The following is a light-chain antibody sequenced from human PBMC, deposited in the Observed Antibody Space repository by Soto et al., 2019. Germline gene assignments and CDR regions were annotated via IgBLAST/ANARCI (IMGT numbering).Light chain of an antibody. V-gene: IGKV3-15*01. CDR1: QGIGDT. Sequence: EVVMRQSPATLSVSPGEVATPSCRASQGIGDTLACYQHKPGQTPRLLIYDTSTRATGFPTRFSGSRSGAEFTLTINSLQSEDFAVYYCQPYNNWPLTFGGGTKVDIK. CDR2: DTS. CDR3: QPYNNWPLT. J-gene: IGKJ4*01.